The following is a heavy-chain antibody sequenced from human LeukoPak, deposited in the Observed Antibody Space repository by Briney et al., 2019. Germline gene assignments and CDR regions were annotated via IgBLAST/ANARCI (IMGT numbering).Heavy chain of an antibody. J-gene: IGHJ4*02. CDR2: ISSSGSTI. Sequence: GGSLRLSCAASGFTFSSYEMNWVRQAPGKGLEWVSYISSSGSTIYYADSVKGRFTISRDDDKNSLYLQMNSLRAEDTAVYYCARGGKNYFDFWAQGTLVTVSS. V-gene: IGHV3-48*03. D-gene: IGHD2-15*01. CDR3: ARGGKNYFDF. CDR1: GFTFSSYE.